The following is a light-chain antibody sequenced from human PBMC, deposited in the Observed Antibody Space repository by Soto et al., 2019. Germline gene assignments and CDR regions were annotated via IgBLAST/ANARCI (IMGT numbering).Light chain of an antibody. CDR2: DAS. CDR1: ENIKTW. J-gene: IGKJ1*01. Sequence: DVQLTQSPSTLSASVGDRVTITCRASENIKTWLAWYQQKPGKAPKVVIYDASSLESGVPSRFSGSGSGTQCTLTISSLQPDDFATYYCQQYNVHSKTLGQGTKVDIK. CDR3: QQYNVHSKT. V-gene: IGKV1-5*01.